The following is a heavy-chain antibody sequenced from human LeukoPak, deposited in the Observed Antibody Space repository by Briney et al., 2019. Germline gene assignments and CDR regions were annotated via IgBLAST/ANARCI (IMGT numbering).Heavy chain of an antibody. J-gene: IGHJ4*01. Sequence: HGGSLRLSCAASGFTFSDYEINWVRQAPGQGLEWVSCISTSGSTTYYADSVKGRFTISRDNAKNSLFLQMNTLTVEDTAVYYCARGALHVFDYWGQGTPVTVSS. CDR1: GFTFSDYE. V-gene: IGHV3-48*03. CDR2: ISTSGSTT. D-gene: IGHD3-10*02. CDR3: ARGALHVFDY.